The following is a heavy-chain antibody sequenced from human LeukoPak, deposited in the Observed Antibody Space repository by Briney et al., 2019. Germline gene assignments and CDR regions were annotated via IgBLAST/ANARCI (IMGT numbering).Heavy chain of an antibody. Sequence: TLSLTCTVSGGSISSGSYYWSWIRQPAGKGLEWIGRIYTSGSTNYNPSLKSRVTISVDTSKNQFSLKLSSVTAADTAVYYCARLPEYDYSYYYYYYMDVWGKGTTVTVSS. V-gene: IGHV4-61*02. CDR1: GGSISSGSYY. CDR3: ARLPEYDYSYYYYYYMDV. J-gene: IGHJ6*03. CDR2: IYTSGST. D-gene: IGHD4-11*01.